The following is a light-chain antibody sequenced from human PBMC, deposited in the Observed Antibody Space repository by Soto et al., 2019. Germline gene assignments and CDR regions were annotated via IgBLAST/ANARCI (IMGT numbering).Light chain of an antibody. J-gene: IGLJ2*01. CDR1: NIGTKS. Sequence: SYELTQPPSVSVAPGKTARISCGGNNIGTKSVHWYQQKPGQAAVWVIYDDTERPSRIPERFSRSKSANSATLTIRRVEAGDEADYYGQECYSSSAHLVFAGGTKLTVL. CDR3: QECYSSSAHLV. V-gene: IGLV3-21*04. CDR2: DDT.